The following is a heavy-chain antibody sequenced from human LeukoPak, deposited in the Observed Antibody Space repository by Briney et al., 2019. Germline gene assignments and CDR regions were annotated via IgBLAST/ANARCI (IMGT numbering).Heavy chain of an antibody. CDR1: GYSIGSGYY. Sequence: SETLSLTCTVSGYSIGSGYYWGWIRQPPGKGLEWIGSIYHSGSTNYNPSLKSRVTISVDTSKNQFSLKLSSVTAADTAVYYCARDLGYCSSTSCSINWFDPWGQGTLVTVSS. CDR3: ARDLGYCSSTSCSINWFDP. V-gene: IGHV4-38-2*02. CDR2: IYHSGST. J-gene: IGHJ5*02. D-gene: IGHD2-2*01.